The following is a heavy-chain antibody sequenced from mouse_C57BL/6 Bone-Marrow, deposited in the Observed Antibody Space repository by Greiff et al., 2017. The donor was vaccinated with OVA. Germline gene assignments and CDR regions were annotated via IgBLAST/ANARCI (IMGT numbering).Heavy chain of an antibody. D-gene: IGHD1-1*01. J-gene: IGHJ4*01. CDR1: GFNIKNTY. CDR2: IDPANDNT. CDR3: ARGNFGSSFYAMDY. Sequence: VQLQQSVAELVRPGASVKLSCTASGFNIKNTYMHWVKQRPEQGLEWIGRIDPANDNTKYAPKFQGKATMTEDTSSNTADLQLSSLSSEDTAVYCGARGNFGSSFYAMDYWGQGTSVTVSS. V-gene: IGHV14-3*01.